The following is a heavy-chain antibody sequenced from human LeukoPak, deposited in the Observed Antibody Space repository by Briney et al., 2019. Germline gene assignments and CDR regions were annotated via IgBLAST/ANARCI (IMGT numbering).Heavy chain of an antibody. D-gene: IGHD6-13*01. CDR1: GVSISSYY. CDR3: ARRRSTWYHFDY. J-gene: IGHJ4*02. CDR2: IYYSGGT. V-gene: IGHV4-59*01. Sequence: SETLSLTCTVSGVSISSYYWSWIRQPPGEGRVWIGYIYYSGGTNYNTNLKSRVTISLDTSKNQFFLKRSWIACAKTPVYNCARRRSTWYHFDYWGQGTLVTVSS.